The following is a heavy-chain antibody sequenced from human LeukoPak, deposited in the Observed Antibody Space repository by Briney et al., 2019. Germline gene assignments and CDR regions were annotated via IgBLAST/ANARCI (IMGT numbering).Heavy chain of an antibody. D-gene: IGHD6-25*01. CDR1: GFTFSSYE. CDR3: ARDSSDVSY. V-gene: IGHV3-48*03. Sequence: GGSLRLSCAASGFTFSSYEMNWVRQAPGKGLEWVSYISSSGSTIYYADSVKGRFTVSRDNAKNTLYLQMNSLRAEDTAVYYCARDSSDVSYWGQGTLVTVSS. J-gene: IGHJ4*02. CDR2: ISSSGSTI.